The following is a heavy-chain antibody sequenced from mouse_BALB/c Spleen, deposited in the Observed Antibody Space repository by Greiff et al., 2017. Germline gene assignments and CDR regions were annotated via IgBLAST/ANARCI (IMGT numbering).Heavy chain of an antibody. CDR2: ISSGGST. Sequence: EVMLVESGGGLVKPGGSLKLSCAASGFTFSSYDMSWVRQTPEKRLEWVASISSGGSTYYPDSVKGRFTISRDNARNILYLQMRSLRSEDTAMYYCSRRGYDPYYAIDYWGQGTSVTVSS. CDR1: GFTFSSYD. CDR3: SRRGYDPYYAIDY. V-gene: IGHV5-6-5*01. D-gene: IGHD2-2*01. J-gene: IGHJ4*01.